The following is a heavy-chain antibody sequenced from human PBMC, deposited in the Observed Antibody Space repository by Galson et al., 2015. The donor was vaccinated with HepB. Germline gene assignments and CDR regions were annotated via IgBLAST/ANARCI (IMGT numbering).Heavy chain of an antibody. CDR3: SRVISVAGLGEILPAWLDP. D-gene: IGHD6-19*01. Sequence: SLRLSCATSGFTFGDYTMSWFRRGPGKGLEWMGLIRTRARGETTEVAASVEDRFTFSRDDSKGIAYLQMSSLKTDDTALYYCSRVISVAGLGEILPAWLDPWGQGTLVTVSS. J-gene: IGHJ5*02. V-gene: IGHV3-49*03. CDR1: GFTFGDYT. CDR2: IRTRARGETT.